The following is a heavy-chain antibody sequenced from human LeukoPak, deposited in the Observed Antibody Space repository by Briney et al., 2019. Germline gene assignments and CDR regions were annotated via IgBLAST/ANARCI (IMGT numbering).Heavy chain of an antibody. V-gene: IGHV3-74*03. Sequence: GGSLRLSCVASGFTFSSFWMHSVRQTPGKRLGWGSRISSDGSGTTYADSVRGGVTASRDNAKNTLYLQINSLRVEDTAVYYCIRGHSSGWYRFDDWGQGTLVTVSS. J-gene: IGHJ4*02. D-gene: IGHD6-19*01. CDR3: IRGHSSGWYRFDD. CDR2: ISSDGSGT. CDR1: GFTFSSFW.